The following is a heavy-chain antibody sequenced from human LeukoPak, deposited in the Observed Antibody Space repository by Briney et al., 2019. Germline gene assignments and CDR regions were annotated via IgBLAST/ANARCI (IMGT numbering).Heavy chain of an antibody. D-gene: IGHD6-13*01. J-gene: IGHJ4*02. Sequence: GGSLRLSCAVSGFSVSNNYMNWVRQAPGKGLEWISLIYSRGGTSYADSVKGRFTISRDSSKNTLFLQMNSLRVEDTAVYYCARDPPGIAASGTYYWGQGTLVTVSS. CDR1: GFSVSNNY. CDR3: ARDPPGIAASGTYY. CDR2: IYSRGGT. V-gene: IGHV3-53*01.